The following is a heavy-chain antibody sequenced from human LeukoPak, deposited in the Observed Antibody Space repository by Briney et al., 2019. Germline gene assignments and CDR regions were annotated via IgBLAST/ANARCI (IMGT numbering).Heavy chain of an antibody. D-gene: IGHD3-3*01. CDR2: INPDGSQT. J-gene: IGHJ4*02. V-gene: IGHV3-7*01. Sequence: GGSLRLSCVASGFMSSKSWMTWVRQAPGKGLEWVANINPDGSQTHYVDSVKDRLTIFRDNAENSLFFQMNSLRAEDTAIYYCARDRAYDAFDYWGQGTLVTVSS. CDR3: ARDRAYDAFDY. CDR1: GFMSSKSW.